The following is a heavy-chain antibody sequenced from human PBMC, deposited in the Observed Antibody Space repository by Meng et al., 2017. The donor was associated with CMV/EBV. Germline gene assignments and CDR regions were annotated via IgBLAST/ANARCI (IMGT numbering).Heavy chain of an antibody. Sequence: SLKISCAASGFTFDDYALHWVRQPPGKGLEWVSGISWNGGTIDYVDSVRGRFTISRDNARNSVYLLMDNLRLEDTAKYFCVKGTGYDILTGYFDYWGRGVLVTVSS. D-gene: IGHD3-9*01. V-gene: IGHV3-9*01. CDR3: VKGTGYDILTGYFDY. J-gene: IGHJ4*02. CDR1: GFTFDDYA. CDR2: ISWNGGTI.